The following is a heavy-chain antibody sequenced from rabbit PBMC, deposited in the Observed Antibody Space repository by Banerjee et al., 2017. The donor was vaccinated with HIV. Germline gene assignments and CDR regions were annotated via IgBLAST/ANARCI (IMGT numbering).Heavy chain of an antibody. D-gene: IGHD4-1*01. J-gene: IGHJ4*01. V-gene: IGHV1S45*01. CDR1: GFSFSYVYW. Sequence: QEQLEESGGDLVKPEGSLTLTCTASGFSFSYVYWLSWVRQAPGKGLEWIACINNGDGSTYYANWVNGRFTISKTSSTTVTLQMTSLTAADTATYFCARDGGDWGYYFNLWGPGPLVTVS. CDR2: INNGDGST. CDR3: ARDGGDWGYYFNL.